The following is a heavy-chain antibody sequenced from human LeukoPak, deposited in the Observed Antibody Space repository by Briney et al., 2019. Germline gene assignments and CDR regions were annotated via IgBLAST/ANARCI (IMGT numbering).Heavy chain of an antibody. V-gene: IGHV3-48*04. J-gene: IGHJ4*02. D-gene: IGHD6-19*01. CDR2: ISSTSGTI. Sequence: GRSLRLSCAASGFTFSAYSMNWVRQAPGKGLEWVSYISSTSGTIYYADSVRGRFTISRDNAKNSLYLQMSSLRAEDTAVYYCARREGSSGWYTFDYWGQGTLVTVSS. CDR1: GFTFSAYS. CDR3: ARREGSSGWYTFDY.